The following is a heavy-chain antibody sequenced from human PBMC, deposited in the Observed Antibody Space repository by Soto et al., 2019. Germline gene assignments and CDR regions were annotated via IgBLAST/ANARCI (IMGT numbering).Heavy chain of an antibody. CDR2: INAGNGNT. V-gene: IGHV1-3*01. CDR3: ARDGIAVALGNVNWFDP. J-gene: IGHJ5*02. CDR1: GYTFTSYA. Sequence: ASVKVSCKASGYTFTSYAMHWVRKAPGQRLEWMGWINAGNGNTKYSQKFQGRVTITRDTSASTAYMELSSLRSEDTAVYYCARDGIAVALGNVNWFDPWGQGTLVTVSS. D-gene: IGHD6-19*01.